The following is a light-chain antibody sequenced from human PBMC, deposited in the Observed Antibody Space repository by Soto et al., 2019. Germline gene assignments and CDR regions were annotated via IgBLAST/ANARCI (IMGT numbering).Light chain of an antibody. Sequence: EIVLTKSPGTLSLSHGERATLSCRATQTVFSNYIGWYQQKPGQAPRRLIFGASIRATGIPDRFSGSGSGTDFTLTISSLQPEDFATYYCLQDYIYPWTFGQGTKVDI. CDR3: LQDYIYPWT. CDR2: GAS. V-gene: IGKV3-20*01. J-gene: IGKJ1*01. CDR1: QTVFSNY.